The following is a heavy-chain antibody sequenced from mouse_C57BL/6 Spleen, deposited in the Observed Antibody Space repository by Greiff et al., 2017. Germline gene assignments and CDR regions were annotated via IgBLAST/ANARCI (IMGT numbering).Heavy chain of an antibody. Sequence: DVQLQESGAELVKPGASVKLSCTASGFNITDYYMHWVKQRTEQGLEWIGKIDPEDGETKYAPKFQGKATITADTSSNTAYLQLSSLTSEDTAVDYCAPYSNRLYYFDYWGQGTTLTVSS. CDR1: GFNITDYY. D-gene: IGHD2-5*01. V-gene: IGHV14-2*01. CDR2: IDPEDGET. J-gene: IGHJ2*01. CDR3: APYSNRLYYFDY.